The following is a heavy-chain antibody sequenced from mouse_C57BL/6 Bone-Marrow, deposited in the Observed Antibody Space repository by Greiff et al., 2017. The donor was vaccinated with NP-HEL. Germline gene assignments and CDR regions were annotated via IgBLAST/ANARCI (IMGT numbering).Heavy chain of an antibody. V-gene: IGHV1-82*01. D-gene: IGHD1-1*01. CDR1: GYAFSSSW. J-gene: IGHJ1*03. CDR2: IYPGDGDT. Sequence: QVQLKQSGPELVKPGASVKISCKASGYAFSSSWMNWVKQRPGKGLEWIGRIYPGDGDTNYNGKFKGKATLTADKSSSTAYMQLSSLTSEDSAVYFCARVGIYYYGSNWYFDVWGTGTTVTVSS. CDR3: ARVGIYYYGSNWYFDV.